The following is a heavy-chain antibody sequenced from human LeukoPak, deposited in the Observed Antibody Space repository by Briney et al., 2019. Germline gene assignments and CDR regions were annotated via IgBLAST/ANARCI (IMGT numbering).Heavy chain of an antibody. V-gene: IGHV4-30-4*01. J-gene: IGHJ4*02. CDR3: ARDSTGYSGGWYSNFDY. CDR1: GGSISSGDNY. CDR2: IYYSGST. Sequence: SETLSLTCTVSGGSISSGDNYWSWIRQPPGKGLEWIGYIYYSGSTYYNPSLKSRVTISVDTSKNQFSLKLSSVTAADTAVYYCARDSTGYSGGWYSNFDYWGQGTLVTVSS. D-gene: IGHD6-19*01.